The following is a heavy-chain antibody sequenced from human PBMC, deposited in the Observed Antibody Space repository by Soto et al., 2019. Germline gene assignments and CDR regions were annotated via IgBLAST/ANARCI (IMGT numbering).Heavy chain of an antibody. J-gene: IGHJ3*02. CDR2: IYTTGST. CDR1: GGSISSYY. CDR3: AREYSSSSGRTLDI. Sequence: SETLSLTCTVSGGSISSYYWSWIRQPAGKGLEWIGRIYTTGSTNYNPSIKSRVTMSVDTSKNQLSLNLSSVTAADAAIYYCAREYSSSSGRTLDIWGHGTMVTVSS. D-gene: IGHD6-6*01. V-gene: IGHV4-4*07.